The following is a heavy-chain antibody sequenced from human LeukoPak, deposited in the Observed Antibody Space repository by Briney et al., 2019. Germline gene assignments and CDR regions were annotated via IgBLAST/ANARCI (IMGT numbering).Heavy chain of an antibody. CDR1: GFTFRNYW. Sequence: GGSLRLSCVASGFTFRNYWMTWVRQAPRKGLEWVANIRQDGGEIYYLDSVKDRLTISRDNAKNSLYLQMNSLRGEDTAVYYCARDGYSGNYYDYWGQGTLVTVSS. D-gene: IGHD1-26*01. CDR2: IRQDGGEI. CDR3: ARDGYSGNYYDY. J-gene: IGHJ4*02. V-gene: IGHV3-7*04.